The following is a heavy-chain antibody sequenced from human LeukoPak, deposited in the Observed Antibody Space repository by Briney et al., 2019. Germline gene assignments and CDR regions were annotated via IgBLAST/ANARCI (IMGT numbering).Heavy chain of an antibody. J-gene: IGHJ4*02. V-gene: IGHV3-23*01. CDR2: ISGSGGST. Sequence: PGGSLRLSCAASGFTFSSYAMSWVRQAPGKGLEWVSAISGSGGSTYYADSVKGRFTISRDNSKNTLYLQMNSLGAEDTAVYYCAKEHIVVVAAILIDYWGQGTLVTVSS. CDR1: GFTFSSYA. CDR3: AKEHIVVVAAILIDY. D-gene: IGHD2-21*02.